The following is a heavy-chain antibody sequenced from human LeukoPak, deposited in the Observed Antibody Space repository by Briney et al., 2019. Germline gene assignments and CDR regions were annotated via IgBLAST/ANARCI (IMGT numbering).Heavy chain of an antibody. CDR1: GYSFVGYG. J-gene: IGHJ4*02. V-gene: IGHV1-18*01. CDR2: FNPENGNT. D-gene: IGHD5-12*01. Sequence: ASVKVSCKASGYSFVGYGITWVRQAPGQGLEWMGWFNPENGNTNYAQKVQGRVTMTADTSTSTAYMELSSLRSEDTAVYYCASSYSGYDYWGQGTLVTVSS. CDR3: ASSYSGYDY.